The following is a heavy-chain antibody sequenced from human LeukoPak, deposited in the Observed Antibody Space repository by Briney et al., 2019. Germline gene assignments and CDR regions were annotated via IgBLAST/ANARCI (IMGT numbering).Heavy chain of an antibody. J-gene: IGHJ1*01. V-gene: IGHV1-69*05. D-gene: IGHD3-22*01. CDR2: IIPIFGTA. Sequence: SVKVSCKASGGTFSSYAISWVRQAPGQGLEWMGRIIPIFGTANYAQKFQGRVTITTDESTSTAHMELSSLRSEDTAVYYCARGRVYYYDSSGYYVYFQHWGQGTLVTVSS. CDR1: GGTFSSYA. CDR3: ARGRVYYYDSSGYYVYFQH.